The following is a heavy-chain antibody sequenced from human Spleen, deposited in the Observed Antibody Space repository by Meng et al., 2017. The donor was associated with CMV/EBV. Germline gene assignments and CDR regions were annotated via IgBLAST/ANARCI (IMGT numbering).Heavy chain of an antibody. CDR1: GYIFTKYG. CDR3: ASLELGINAFDI. V-gene: IGHV1-18*01. J-gene: IGHJ3*02. Sequence: ASVKVSCKASGYIFTKYGVNWMRQAPGQGPEWMGWISAYNGDTMYAPKVQGRVTMTTDTSTSTAYMELRSLRSEDTAVYYCASLELGINAFDIWGQGTMVTVSS. D-gene: IGHD7-27*01. CDR2: ISAYNGDT.